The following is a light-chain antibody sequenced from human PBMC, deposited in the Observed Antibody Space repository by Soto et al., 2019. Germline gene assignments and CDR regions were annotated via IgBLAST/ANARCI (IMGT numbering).Light chain of an antibody. CDR3: QQYGSSPPRT. J-gene: IGKJ1*01. CDR2: GAS. Sequence: KQSPATLSVYTGERATLSCRASQSLSYTLAWYQQKPGQAPRLLIYGASTRATDVPDRFSGSGSGADFTLSISRLEPEDFAVYYCQQYGSSPPRTFGQGTMVDIK. CDR1: QSLSYT. V-gene: IGKV3-20*01.